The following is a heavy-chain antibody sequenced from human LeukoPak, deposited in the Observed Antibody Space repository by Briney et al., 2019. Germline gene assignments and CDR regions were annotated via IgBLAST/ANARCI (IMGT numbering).Heavy chain of an antibody. Sequence: SGGSLRLSCAASGFTFSSYSMNWVRQAPGKGLVWVSRINGDGTRRGYADSVRGRFTISRDNAKNTVDLQMDSLGPEDTALYYCARDLRPADHWGQGVLVTVSS. J-gene: IGHJ5*02. CDR2: INGDGTRR. CDR1: GFTFSSYS. V-gene: IGHV3-74*01. CDR3: ARDLRPADH.